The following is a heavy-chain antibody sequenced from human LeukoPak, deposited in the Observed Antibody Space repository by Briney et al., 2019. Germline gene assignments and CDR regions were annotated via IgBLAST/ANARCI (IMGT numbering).Heavy chain of an antibody. J-gene: IGHJ4*02. Sequence: SQTLSLTCTVSGGSISSGDYYWSWIRQPPGKGLEWIGEINHSGSTNYNPSLKSRVTISVDTSKNQFSLKLSSVTAADTAVYYCASYGGNPSKVFDYWGQGTLVTVSS. CDR3: ASYGGNPSKVFDY. V-gene: IGHV4-30-2*01. CDR1: GGSISSGDYY. D-gene: IGHD4-23*01. CDR2: INHSGST.